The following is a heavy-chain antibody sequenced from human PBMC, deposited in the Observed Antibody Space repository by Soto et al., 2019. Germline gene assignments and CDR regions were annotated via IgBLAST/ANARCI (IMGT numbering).Heavy chain of an antibody. CDR3: ARGMEYDYTHYYYGMDV. D-gene: IGHD5-12*01. V-gene: IGHV4-31*03. CDR2: IYYSGST. J-gene: IGHJ6*02. Sequence: QVQLQESGPGLVKPSQTLSLTCTVSGGSISSGGYYWSWIRQHPGKGLEWIGYIYYSGSTYYNPSLKSRGTMSVDTSKNQFSLKLSSVTAADTAVYYCARGMEYDYTHYYYGMDVWGQGTTVTVSS. CDR1: GGSISSGGYY.